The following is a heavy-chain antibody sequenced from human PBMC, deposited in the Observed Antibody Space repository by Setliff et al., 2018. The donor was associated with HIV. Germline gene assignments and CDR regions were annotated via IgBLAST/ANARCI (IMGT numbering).Heavy chain of an antibody. CDR2: INHSGNT. CDR1: GESFSAYF. V-gene: IGHV4-34*01. CDR3: ATGLTMTPDY. D-gene: IGHD7-27*01. J-gene: IGHJ4*02. Sequence: ASETRSLTCAVYGESFSAYFWNWIRQPPGKGLEWIGEINHSGNTNYNPSLKSRVTISVDTSKNQFSLKLNSVTAADTAVYYCATGLTMTPDYWGQGSLVTVSS.